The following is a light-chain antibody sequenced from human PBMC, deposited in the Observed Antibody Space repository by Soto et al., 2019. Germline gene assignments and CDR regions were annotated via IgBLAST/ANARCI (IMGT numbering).Light chain of an antibody. CDR1: QSVSGN. V-gene: IGKV3-15*01. J-gene: IGKJ1*01. CDR3: QQYNNWPQT. CDR2: GAS. Sequence: EIVMTQSPATLSVSPGERATLSCRASQSVSGNLAWYQQKPGQAPRLLIYGASTRATGIPARFSGSGSGTEFNLTISSLLSEDFAVYYCQQYNNWPQTFGQGTKVEIK.